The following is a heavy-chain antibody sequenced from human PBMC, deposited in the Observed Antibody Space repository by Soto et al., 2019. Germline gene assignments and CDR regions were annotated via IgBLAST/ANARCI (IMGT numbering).Heavy chain of an antibody. CDR2: ISYDGSNK. J-gene: IGHJ4*02. D-gene: IGHD6-13*01. CDR3: ARDRIDSSSWYDY. CDR1: GFTFSRYA. V-gene: IGHV3-30-3*01. Sequence: QVQLVESGGGVVQPGRSLRLSCAASGFTFSRYAMHWVRQAPGKGLEWVAVISYDGSNKYYADSVKGRFTISRDNSKNTLYLQMNSLRAEDTAVYYCARDRIDSSSWYDYWGQGTLVTVSS.